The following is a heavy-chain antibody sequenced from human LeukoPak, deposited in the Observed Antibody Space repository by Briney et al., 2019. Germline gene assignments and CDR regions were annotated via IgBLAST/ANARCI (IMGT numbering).Heavy chain of an antibody. CDR3: AKNSGSYKRYYYYGMDV. CDR1: GDSVSSNSAA. Sequence: SQTLSLTCAISGDSVSSNSAAWNWLRQSPSRGLEWLGRTYYRSKWYNDYAVSVKSRITINPDTSKNQFSLQLNSVTPEDTAVYYCAKNSGSYKRYYYYGMDVWGQGTTVTVSS. J-gene: IGHJ6*02. D-gene: IGHD1-26*01. V-gene: IGHV6-1*01. CDR2: TYYRSKWYN.